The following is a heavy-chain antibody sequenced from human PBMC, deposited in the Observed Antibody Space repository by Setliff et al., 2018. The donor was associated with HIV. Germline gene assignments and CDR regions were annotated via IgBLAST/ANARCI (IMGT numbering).Heavy chain of an antibody. J-gene: IGHJ5*02. Sequence: ASETLSLTCTVSGGSISTSNWWGWIRQTPGKGLEWIGYIFSSGSTKYNPSLQSRVTMSIDTSKNQFSLKLTSVTAADTAVYYCARRIDNSGSFPDKNWFDTWGQGSLVTVSS. V-gene: IGHV4-28*01. CDR1: GGSISTSNW. CDR3: ARRIDNSGSFPDKNWFDT. CDR2: IFSSGST. D-gene: IGHD3-10*01.